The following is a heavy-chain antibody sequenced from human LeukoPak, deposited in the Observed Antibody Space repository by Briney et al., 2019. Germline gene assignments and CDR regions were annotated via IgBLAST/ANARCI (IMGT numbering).Heavy chain of an antibody. V-gene: IGHV1-18*01. CDR1: GYTFKSFG. CDR3: GRGSAADY. Sequence: ASVRVSCKASGYTFKSFGISWVRQAPGQGLGWMAWIENNNGGTKYAQNVQGRVTLTTDTTTSTVYMELRSLRSDDTAIYYCGRGSAADYWGQGTQVTVSS. J-gene: IGHJ4*02. D-gene: IGHD6-25*01. CDR2: IENNNGGT.